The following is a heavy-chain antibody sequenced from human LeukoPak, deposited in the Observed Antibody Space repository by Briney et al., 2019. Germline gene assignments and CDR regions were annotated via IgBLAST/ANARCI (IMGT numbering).Heavy chain of an antibody. J-gene: IGHJ4*02. CDR2: IYYSGST. V-gene: IGHV4-39*01. D-gene: IGHD1-1*01. Sequence: SETLSLTCTVSGGSISSSSYYWGWIRQPPGKGLEWIGSIYYSGSTYYNPSLKSRVTISVDTSKNQFSLKLSSVTAADTAVYYCARQGTAYNWNDRPIDYWGQGPLFTVSS. CDR1: GGSISSSSYY. CDR3: ARQGTAYNWNDRPIDY.